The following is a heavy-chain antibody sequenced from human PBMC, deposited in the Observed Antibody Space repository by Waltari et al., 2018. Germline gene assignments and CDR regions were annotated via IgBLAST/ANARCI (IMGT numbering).Heavy chain of an antibody. D-gene: IGHD3-10*02. V-gene: IGHV3-11*01. CDR1: GFTFSDSY. CDR2: ISDSGSSP. J-gene: IGHJ4*02. Sequence: QWHRVESGGGLAKPGGSLRRYCAASGFTFSDSYMSCIRQAPGKGLEWLSYISDSGSSPYYADPVKGRFTLSRDNAKSSVYLQMNSLRVEDTAVYYCARSVRSPGDWGQGTLVTVSS. CDR3: ARSVRSPGD.